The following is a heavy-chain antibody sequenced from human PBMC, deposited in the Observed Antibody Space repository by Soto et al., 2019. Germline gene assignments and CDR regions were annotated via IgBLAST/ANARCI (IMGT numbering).Heavy chain of an antibody. CDR1: GFTFSSYA. CDR2: ISGSGGST. CDR3: AKSGYSYGYYYYGMDV. D-gene: IGHD5-18*01. Sequence: GSLRLSCAASGFTFSSYAMSWVRQAPGKGLEWVSAISGSGGSTYYADSVKGRFTISRDNSKNTLYLQMNSLRAEDTAVYYCAKSGYSYGYYYYGMDVWGQGTTVTVSS. J-gene: IGHJ6*02. V-gene: IGHV3-23*01.